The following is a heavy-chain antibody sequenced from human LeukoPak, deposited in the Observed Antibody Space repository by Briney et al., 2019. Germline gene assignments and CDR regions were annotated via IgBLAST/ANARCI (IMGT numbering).Heavy chain of an antibody. V-gene: IGHV3-21*01. CDR1: GFTFSSYS. D-gene: IGHD5-18*01. CDR3: ARDRGYSYGYDLDY. CDR2: ISSSSSYI. J-gene: IGHJ4*02. Sequence: GGSLRLSCAASGFTFSSYSMNWVRQAPGKGLEWVSSISSSSSYIYYADSVKGRFTISRDNAKNSLYLQMNSLRAEDAAVYYCARDRGYSYGYDLDYWGQGTLVTVSS.